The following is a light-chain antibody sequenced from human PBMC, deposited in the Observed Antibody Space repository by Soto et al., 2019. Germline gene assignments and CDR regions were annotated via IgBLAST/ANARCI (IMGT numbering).Light chain of an antibody. CDR3: NQYGSSPWT. CDR1: QTVSSAR. J-gene: IGKJ1*01. CDR2: GAS. V-gene: IGKV3-20*01. Sequence: EIVLTQSPGTLSLSPGERATVSSRDIQTVSSARLAWFQQKPGQAPRLLIYGASSRAPGIPDRFSGSGSETDFTLTITRLESEDFAVYYCNQYGSSPWTFGQGTKVDIK.